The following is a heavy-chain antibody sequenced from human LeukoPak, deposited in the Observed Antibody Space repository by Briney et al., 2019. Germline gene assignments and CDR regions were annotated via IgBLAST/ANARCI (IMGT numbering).Heavy chain of an antibody. CDR1: GYTFTSYG. CDR3: ARDKADMITFGGVIVLNWFDP. CDR2: INTNTGNP. J-gene: IGHJ5*02. D-gene: IGHD3-16*02. V-gene: IGHV7-4-1*02. Sequence: ASVKVSCKASGYTFTSYGISWVRQAPGQGLEWMGWINTNTGNPTYAQGFTGRFVFSLDTSVSTAYLQISSLKAEDTAVYYCARDKADMITFGGVIVLNWFDPWGQGTLVTVSS.